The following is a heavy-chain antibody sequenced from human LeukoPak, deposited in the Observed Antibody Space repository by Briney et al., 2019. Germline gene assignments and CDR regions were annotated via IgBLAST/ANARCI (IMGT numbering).Heavy chain of an antibody. CDR1: GGSISSSSYY. CDR2: IYYSGST. D-gene: IGHD1-26*01. J-gene: IGHJ5*02. V-gene: IGHV4-39*07. Sequence: KPSETLSLTCTVSGGSISSSSYYWGWIRQPPGKGLEWIGSIYYSGSTYYNPSLKSRVTISVDTSKNQFSLKLSSVTAADTAVYYCARAVDTNDNSLVVGATRNWFDPWGQGTLVTVSS. CDR3: ARAVDTNDNSLVVGATRNWFDP.